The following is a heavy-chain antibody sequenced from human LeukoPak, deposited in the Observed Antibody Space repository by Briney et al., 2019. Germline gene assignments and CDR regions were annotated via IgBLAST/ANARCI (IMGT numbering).Heavy chain of an antibody. J-gene: IGHJ6*02. D-gene: IGHD1-26*01. CDR2: INPNSGGT. CDR1: GYTFTGYY. CDR3: ARTGGRYYGMDV. Sequence: ASVKVSCKASGYTFTGYYMHWVRQAPGQGLEWMGWINPNSGGTNYAQKFQGWVTMTRDTSTSTVYMELSSLRSEDTAVYYCARTGGRYYGMDVWGQGTTVTVSS. V-gene: IGHV1-2*04.